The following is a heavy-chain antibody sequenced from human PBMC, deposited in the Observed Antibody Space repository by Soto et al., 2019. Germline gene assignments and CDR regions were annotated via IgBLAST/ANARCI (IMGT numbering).Heavy chain of an antibody. D-gene: IGHD7-27*01. V-gene: IGHV3-9*01. CDR3: AKLELTGL. CDR1: GFTFDDYA. CDR2: ISWNSGSI. Sequence: GGSLRLSCAASGFTFDDYAMHWVRQAPGKGLEWVSDISWNSGSIGYADSVKGRFTISRDNAKNSLYLQMNSLRAEDTALYYCAKLELTGLWGQGTLVTVSS. J-gene: IGHJ4*02.